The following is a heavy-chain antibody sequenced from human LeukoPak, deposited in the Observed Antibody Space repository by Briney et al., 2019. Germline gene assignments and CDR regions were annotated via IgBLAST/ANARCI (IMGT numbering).Heavy chain of an antibody. D-gene: IGHD5-24*01. CDR2: IYYSGST. V-gene: IGHV4-39*07. CDR1: GGSISSSSYY. J-gene: IGHJ4*02. Sequence: SETLSLTCTVSGGSISSSSYYWGWIRQPPGKGLEWIGSIYYSGSTYYNPSLKSRVTISVDTSKNQFSLKLSSVAAADTAVYYCARDREQPAPFDYWGQGTLVTVSS. CDR3: ARDREQPAPFDY.